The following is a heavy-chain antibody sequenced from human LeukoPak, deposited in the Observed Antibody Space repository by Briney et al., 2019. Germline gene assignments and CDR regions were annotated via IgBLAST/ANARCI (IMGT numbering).Heavy chain of an antibody. CDR3: ARVFGAAPGGYYYYYMDV. D-gene: IGHD3-16*01. J-gene: IGHJ6*03. CDR1: GFTFSSYW. V-gene: IGHV3-7*01. Sequence: GGSLRLSCAASGFTFSSYWMSWVRQAPGKGLEWVANIKQDGSEKYYVDSVKGRFTISRDNAKNSLYLQMNSLRAEDTAVYYCARVFGAAPGGYYYYYMDVWGKGTTVTVSS. CDR2: IKQDGSEK.